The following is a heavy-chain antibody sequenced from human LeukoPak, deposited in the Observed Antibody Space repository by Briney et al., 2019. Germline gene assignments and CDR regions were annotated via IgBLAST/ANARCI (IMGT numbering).Heavy chain of an antibody. CDR3: TGDNRYYY. D-gene: IGHD2-21*01. Sequence: GGSLRLSCAASGFTFSNYWMSWVRQAPGKGREWGANIKEDGSEKYYEDSVKGRFTISRNNAKNSVYLQMNSLRAEDTAVYYCTGDNRYYYWGQGTVVTVSS. V-gene: IGHV3-7*01. J-gene: IGHJ4*02. CDR2: IKEDGSEK. CDR1: GFTFSNYW.